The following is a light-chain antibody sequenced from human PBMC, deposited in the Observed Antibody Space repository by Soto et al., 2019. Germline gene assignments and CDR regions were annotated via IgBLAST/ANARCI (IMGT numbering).Light chain of an antibody. J-gene: IGKJ1*01. V-gene: IGKV1-5*01. CDR1: ESISVW. Sequence: DIQTTQSPSTLSASIGDRVSITCRASESISVWVAWYQQKPGKAPKFLIYDASTLQSGIPSRFSGSGSGTEFTLTISNLQPDDFATYYCQQYNRFSPRTFGQGTKVDI. CDR3: QQYNRFSPRT. CDR2: DAS.